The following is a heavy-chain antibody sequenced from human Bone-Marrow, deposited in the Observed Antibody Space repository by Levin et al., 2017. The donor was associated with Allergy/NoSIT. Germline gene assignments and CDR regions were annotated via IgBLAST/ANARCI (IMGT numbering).Heavy chain of an antibody. D-gene: IGHD2-15*01. J-gene: IGHJ6*02. Sequence: GSLRLSCAGSGFTFDDYTMHWVRQAPGKGLEWVAFISWDGANTHYADSVKGRFTISRDNSKNSLYLEMNSLRSEDTAIFYCARGLGSYYYYGMDVWGRGTTVTVSS. V-gene: IGHV3-43*01. CDR1: GFTFDDYT. CDR3: ARGLGSYYYYGMDV. CDR2: ISWDGANT.